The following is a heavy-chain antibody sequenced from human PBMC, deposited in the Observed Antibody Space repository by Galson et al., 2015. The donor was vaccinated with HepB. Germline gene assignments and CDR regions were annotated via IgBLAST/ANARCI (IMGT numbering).Heavy chain of an antibody. CDR3: ARDRDYSIGWSFGY. D-gene: IGHD6-19*01. V-gene: IGHV3-21*06. CDR2: ISSSHNYI. Sequence: SLRLSCAASGFNFSAYTMSWVRQTGKGLEWGSSISSSHNYIFYADSVKGRFTMSRDNARNSLFLQLDRLRAEDTAVYYCARDRDYSIGWSFGYWGQGTLVTVSS. J-gene: IGHJ4*02. CDR1: GFNFSAYT.